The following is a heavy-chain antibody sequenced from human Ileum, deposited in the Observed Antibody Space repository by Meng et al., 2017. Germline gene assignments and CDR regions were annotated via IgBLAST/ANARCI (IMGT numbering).Heavy chain of an antibody. J-gene: IGHJ4*02. D-gene: IGHD5-24*01. CDR1: GGSITSSSYS. V-gene: IGHV4-39*01. Sequence: QLQLQESGPGLVKPWETLSLKCTVSGGSITSSSYSCGWIRQPPGKGLEWIGYIYYSGTTYYSPSLKSRATISEDTAKNQFSLNLSSVTAADTAVYYCARQVNSDGYPRYFDFWGQGTLVTVSS. CDR3: ARQVNSDGYPRYFDF. CDR2: IYYSGTT.